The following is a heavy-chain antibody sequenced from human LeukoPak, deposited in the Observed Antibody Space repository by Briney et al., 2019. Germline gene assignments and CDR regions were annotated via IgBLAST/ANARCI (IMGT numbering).Heavy chain of an antibody. CDR1: GYTFTGYY. D-gene: IGHD3-3*01. CDR2: INPNSGGT. CDR3: ATIFGVVIIPADDAFDI. J-gene: IGHJ3*02. Sequence: GASVKVSCKASGYTFTGYYMHWVRQAPGQGLEWMGRINPNSGGTNYAQKFQGRVIMTRDTSISTAYMELSRLRSDDTAVYYCATIFGVVIIPADDAFDIWGQGTMVTVSS. V-gene: IGHV1-2*06.